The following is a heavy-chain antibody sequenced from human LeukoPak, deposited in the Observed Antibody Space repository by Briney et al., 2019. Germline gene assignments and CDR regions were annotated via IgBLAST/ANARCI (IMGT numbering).Heavy chain of an antibody. Sequence: GASVKVSCKASGGTFSSYAINWMRQAPGQGLEWMGGIIPIFGTANYAQKFQGRVTITADESTSTAYMELSSLRSEDTAVYYCARGEKKYIDSNFDYWGQGTLVIVSS. CDR3: ARGEKKYIDSNFDY. CDR2: IIPIFGTA. J-gene: IGHJ4*02. CDR1: GGTFSSYA. V-gene: IGHV1-69*13. D-gene: IGHD1-26*01.